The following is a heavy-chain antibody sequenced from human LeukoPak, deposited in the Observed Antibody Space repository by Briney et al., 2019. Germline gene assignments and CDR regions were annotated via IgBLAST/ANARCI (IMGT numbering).Heavy chain of an antibody. J-gene: IGHJ4*02. CDR3: AKDPLENIVYSYGPEAAYFDY. CDR2: ISGSGGST. V-gene: IGHV3-23*01. Sequence: GGSLRLSCAASGFTFSSYAMSWVRQAPGKGLEWVSAISGSGGSTYYADSVKGRFTISRDNSKNTLYLQMNSLRAEDTAVYYCAKDPLENIVYSYGPEAAYFDYWGQGTLVTVSS. D-gene: IGHD5-18*01. CDR1: GFTFSSYA.